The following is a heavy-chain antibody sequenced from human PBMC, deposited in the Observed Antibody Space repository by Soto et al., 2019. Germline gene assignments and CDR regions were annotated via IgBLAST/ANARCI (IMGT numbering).Heavy chain of an antibody. V-gene: IGHV3-53*01. CDR1: GVSVSNNY. CDR3: ATYSSLDY. J-gene: IGHJ4*02. CDR2: IYSGGST. Sequence: PGGSLRLSCAASGVSVSNNYMSWVRQAPGKGLEWVSLIYSGGSTYYADSVKGRFIISRDSSKNTLYLQMNSLRAEDTAVYFCATYSSLDYWGQGTLVTAPQ. D-gene: IGHD4-4*01.